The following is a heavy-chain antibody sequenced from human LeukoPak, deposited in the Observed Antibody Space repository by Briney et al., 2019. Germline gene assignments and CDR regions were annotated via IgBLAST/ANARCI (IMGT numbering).Heavy chain of an antibody. CDR1: GFTFSNAW. V-gene: IGHV3-7*01. CDR3: ARGRWLQSFYYFDF. CDR2: IKQDGSEK. Sequence: GGSLRLSCAASGFTFSNAWMSWVRQAPGKGLEWVANIKQDGSEKYYVDSVKGRFTISRDNAKNSLYLQMNNLRAEDTAVYYCARGRWLQSFYYFDFWGQGTLVTVSS. D-gene: IGHD5-24*01. J-gene: IGHJ4*02.